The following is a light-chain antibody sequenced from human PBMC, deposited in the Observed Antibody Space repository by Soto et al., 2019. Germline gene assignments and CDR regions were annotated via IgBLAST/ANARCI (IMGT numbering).Light chain of an antibody. CDR3: QQYNNWPPWT. CDR1: QSVSSN. V-gene: IGKV3-15*01. Sequence: EIVMTQSPATLSVSPGERATLSCRASQSVSSNLAWYQQKPGQAPRLLIYGASTRATGIPARFSGSGSGTEFTLTISSLQSEDVAAYYCQQYNNWPPWTFGPGTKVEIK. J-gene: IGKJ1*01. CDR2: GAS.